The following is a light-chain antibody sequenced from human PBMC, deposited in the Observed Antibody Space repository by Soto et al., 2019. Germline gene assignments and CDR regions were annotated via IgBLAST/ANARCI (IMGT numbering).Light chain of an antibody. J-gene: IGLJ1*01. CDR2: EVS. CDR3: SSYTTSNTYV. V-gene: IGLV2-14*01. Sequence: QSALTQPASVSGYPGQSITISCTGRSSDVGGYNYVSWYQQHPGKAPKFMIYEVSRRPSGVSNRFSGSKSGNTASLTVSGHQAEDEADYYCSSYTTSNTYVFGTGTKVTGL. CDR1: SSDVGGYNY.